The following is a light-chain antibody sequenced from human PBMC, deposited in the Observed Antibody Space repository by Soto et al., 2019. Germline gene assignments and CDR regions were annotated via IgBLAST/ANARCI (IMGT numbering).Light chain of an antibody. CDR1: QSLVHSDGNTH. V-gene: IGKV2-30*02. CDR2: KVS. Sequence: DVVMTQSPLSLPVTLGQPASISCRSTQSLVHSDGNTHLNWFQQRPGQSPRRLICKVSNRESGVPDRFCGSASGTDFTLKISRVEAEDVGVYYCMQGTHWPYTFGQGTKLEIK. CDR3: MQGTHWPYT. J-gene: IGKJ2*01.